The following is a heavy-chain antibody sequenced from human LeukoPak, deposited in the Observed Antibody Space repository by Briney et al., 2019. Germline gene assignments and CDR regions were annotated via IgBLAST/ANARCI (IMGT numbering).Heavy chain of an antibody. CDR2: INPNSGGT. V-gene: IGHV1-2*02. D-gene: IGHD6-19*01. J-gene: IGHJ6*03. Sequence: GASVKVSCKASGYTFTDYYMHWVRQAPGQGLEWMGWINPNSGGTNFAQKFQGRVTMTRDTSISTAYMELSRLRSDDTAVYYCAREGHSSGHHYYYYMDVWGKGTTVTVSS. CDR3: AREGHSSGHHYYYYMDV. CDR1: GYTFTDYY.